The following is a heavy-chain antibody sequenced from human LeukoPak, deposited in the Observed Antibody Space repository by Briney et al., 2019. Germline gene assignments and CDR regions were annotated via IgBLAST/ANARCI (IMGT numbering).Heavy chain of an antibody. J-gene: IGHJ6*02. CDR1: GSTSSSYE. D-gene: IGHD6-19*01. V-gene: IGHV3-48*03. CDR3: ARVSGWYGMDV. Sequence: GGSLRLSCAAPGSTSSSYEMTWVRHAPERGREWVSYFSCSRSTIYYADSVKGRFTISRDNAKNSLYLQMNSLRAEDTAVYYCARVSGWYGMDVWGQGTTVTVSS. CDR2: FSCSRSTI.